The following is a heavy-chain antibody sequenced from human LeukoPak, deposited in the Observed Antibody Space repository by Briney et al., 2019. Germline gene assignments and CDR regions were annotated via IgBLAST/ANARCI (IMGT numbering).Heavy chain of an antibody. CDR2: MSPNSGDT. CDR3: ARGPPTWGYDY. CDR1: GYTFTSYD. V-gene: IGHV1-8*01. Sequence: ASVKVSCKASGYTFTSYDFNWVRQATGQRPEWMGWMSPNSGDTGYAQKFQDRVTMTRNTSISTAYMELSSLRSDDTAVYYCARGPPTWGYDYWGPGTLVTVSS. J-gene: IGHJ4*02. D-gene: IGHD7-27*01.